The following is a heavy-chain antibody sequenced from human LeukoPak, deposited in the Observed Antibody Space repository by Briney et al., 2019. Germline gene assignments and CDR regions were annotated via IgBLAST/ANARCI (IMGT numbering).Heavy chain of an antibody. J-gene: IGHJ4*02. V-gene: IGHV3-23*01. D-gene: IGHD3-10*01. CDR1: GFTFSSYA. Sequence: PGGSLRLSCAASGFTFSSYAMSWVRQAPGKGLERVSAISGSGGSTYYADSVKGRFTISRDNSKNTLYLQMNSLRAEDTAVYYCAPRLYGSGSYYYFDYWGQGTLVTVSS. CDR3: APRLYGSGSYYYFDY. CDR2: ISGSGGST.